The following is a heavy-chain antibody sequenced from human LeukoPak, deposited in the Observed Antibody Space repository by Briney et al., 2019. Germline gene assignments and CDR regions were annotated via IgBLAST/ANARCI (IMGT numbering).Heavy chain of an antibody. J-gene: IGHJ5*02. D-gene: IGHD2-2*01. V-gene: IGHV4-39*01. CDR2: IYSGGAT. CDR1: GGSFSSGFFY. CDR3: ARHSVQHGCFDL. Sequence: SETLSLTCTVSGGSFSSGFFYWGWIRQTPGKGLEWIGSIYSGGATSYNPSLQSRVTLSVDRSKNQFSLRLSSVTASDTAVYFCARHSVQHGCFDLWGHGTLVSVSS.